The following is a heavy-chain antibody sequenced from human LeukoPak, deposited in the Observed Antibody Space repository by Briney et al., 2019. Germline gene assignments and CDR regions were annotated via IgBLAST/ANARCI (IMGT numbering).Heavy chain of an antibody. V-gene: IGHV4-34*01. CDR1: GGSFSGYY. J-gene: IGHJ4*02. CDR3: ARGPDRPYDFWSGFDY. D-gene: IGHD3-3*01. CDR2: INHSGST. Sequence: SETLSLTCAVYGGSFSGYYWSWIRRPPGKGLEWIGEINHSGSTNYNPSLKSRVTISVDTSKNQFSLKLSSVTAADTAVYYCARGPDRPYDFWSGFDYWGQGTLVTVSS.